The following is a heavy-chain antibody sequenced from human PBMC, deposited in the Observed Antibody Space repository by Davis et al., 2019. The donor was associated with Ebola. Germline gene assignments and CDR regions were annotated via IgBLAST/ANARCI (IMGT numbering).Heavy chain of an antibody. CDR3: ARAQFPTTNDH. CDR2: INPHNGNT. V-gene: IGHV1-18*04. Sequence: ASVKVSCKASGYTFTSYGITWVRQAPGQGLEWMGWINPHNGNTNYAQNVQGRVTMTTDTSTSTAYMEVGILRSDDTAVYYCARAQFPTTNDHWGQGTLVTVSS. J-gene: IGHJ4*02. CDR1: GYTFTSYG. D-gene: IGHD1-1*01.